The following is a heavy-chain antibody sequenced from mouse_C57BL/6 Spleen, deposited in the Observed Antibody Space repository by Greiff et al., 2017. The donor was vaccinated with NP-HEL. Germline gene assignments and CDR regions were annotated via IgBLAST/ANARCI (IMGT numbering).Heavy chain of an antibody. CDR1: GFTFSSYA. CDR2: ISSGGDYI. D-gene: IGHD1-1*01. V-gene: IGHV5-9-1*02. J-gene: IGHJ2*01. CDR3: TRGGYGSSEGYYFDY. Sequence: EVKLVESGEGLVKPGGSLKLSCAASGFTFSSYAMSWVRQTPEKRLEWVAYISSGGDYIYYADTVKGRFTISRDNARNTLYLQMSSLKSEDTAMYYGTRGGYGSSEGYYFDYWGQGTTLTVSS.